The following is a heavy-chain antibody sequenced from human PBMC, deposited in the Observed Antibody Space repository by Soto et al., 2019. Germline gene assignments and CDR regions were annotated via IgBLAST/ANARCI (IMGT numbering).Heavy chain of an antibody. CDR2: MNPNSGNT. CDR1: GYTFTSYD. D-gene: IGHD3-3*01. Sequence: QVQLVQSGAEVKKPGASVKVSCKASGYTFTSYDINWVRQATGQGLEWMGWMNPNSGNTGYAQKFQGRVTMTRNTSISTAYMELSSLRSEDTAVHYCARKLGDFWSGYHYGMDVWGQGTTVTVSS. CDR3: ARKLGDFWSGYHYGMDV. J-gene: IGHJ6*02. V-gene: IGHV1-8*01.